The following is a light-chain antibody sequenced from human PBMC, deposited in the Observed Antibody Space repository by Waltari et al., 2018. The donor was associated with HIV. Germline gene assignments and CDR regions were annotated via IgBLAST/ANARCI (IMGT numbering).Light chain of an antibody. J-gene: IGKJ2*03. Sequence: IVLPQSPGPLSLSPGARATLSCRASQSISSSFLVWYQQKPGRAPRLLTYGASSRAAGIPDRFSGSGSGTNFTLTISRLEPEDFAVYYCQQCGTSPRSFGQGTKLEI. V-gene: IGKV3-20*01. CDR2: GAS. CDR3: QQCGTSPRS. CDR1: QSISSSF.